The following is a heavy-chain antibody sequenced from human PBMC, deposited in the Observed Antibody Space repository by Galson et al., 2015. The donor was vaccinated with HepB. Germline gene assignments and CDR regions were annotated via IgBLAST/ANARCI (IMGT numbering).Heavy chain of an antibody. V-gene: IGHV3-9*01. CDR1: GFTFDDYA. CDR2: ISWNSGSI. J-gene: IGHJ3*02. CDR3: AKDIVRYCSSTSCYWNAFDI. Sequence: SLRLSCAASGFTFDDYAMHWVRQAPGKGLEWVSGISWNSGSIGYADSVKGRFTISRDNAKNSLYLQMNSLRAEDTALNYCAKDIVRYCSSTSCYWNAFDIWGQGTMVTVSS. D-gene: IGHD2-2*01.